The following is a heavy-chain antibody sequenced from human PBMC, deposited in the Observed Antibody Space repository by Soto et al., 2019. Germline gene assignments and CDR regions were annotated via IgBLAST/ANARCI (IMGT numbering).Heavy chain of an antibody. J-gene: IGHJ5*02. CDR2: IDGSGGGA. D-gene: IGHD2-21*02. V-gene: IGHV3-23*01. Sequence: ELQLLESGGGLVQPGGSLRLSCAASEFTFRNYAMTWVRQAPGKGLEWVSSIDGSGGGAYYSDSVKGRFTVSRDDSQKTLYLQMRSLRVDDTAVYYCAKDAVSANGEWDWFDPWRQGTLVTVSS. CDR1: EFTFRNYA. CDR3: AKDAVSANGEWDWFDP.